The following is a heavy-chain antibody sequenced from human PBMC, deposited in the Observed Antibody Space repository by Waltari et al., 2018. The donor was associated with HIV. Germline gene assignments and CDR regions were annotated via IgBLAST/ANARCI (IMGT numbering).Heavy chain of an antibody. CDR2: IRGSGGST. J-gene: IGHJ6*02. Sequence: EVQLLESGGGLVQPGGSLRLSCAASGFTFSSYAMSWVRQAPGKGLEWVSAIRGSGGSTYYADPVKGRFTISRDNSKNTLYLQMNSLRAEDTAVYYCAKDSGDFWSGYYSSSGMDVWGQGTTVTVSS. D-gene: IGHD3-3*01. CDR1: GFTFSSYA. V-gene: IGHV3-23*01. CDR3: AKDSGDFWSGYYSSSGMDV.